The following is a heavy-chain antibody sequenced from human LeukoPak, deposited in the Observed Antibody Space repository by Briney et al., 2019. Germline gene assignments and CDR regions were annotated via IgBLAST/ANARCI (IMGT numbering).Heavy chain of an antibody. CDR2: IIPIFGTA. D-gene: IGHD6-6*01. J-gene: IGHJ3*02. V-gene: IGHV1-69*05. CDR1: GGTFSSSA. Sequence: ASVKVSCKASGGTFSSSAISWVRQAPGQGLEWMGGIIPIFGTANYAQKFQGRVTITTDESTSTAYMELSSLRSEDTAVYYCARVGRLAAPPVQLHDDAFDIWGQGTMVTVSS. CDR3: ARVGRLAAPPVQLHDDAFDI.